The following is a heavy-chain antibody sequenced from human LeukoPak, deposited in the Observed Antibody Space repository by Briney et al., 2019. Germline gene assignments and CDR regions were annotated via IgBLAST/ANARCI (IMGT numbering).Heavy chain of an antibody. CDR1: GFTFSNYW. V-gene: IGHV3-7*01. J-gene: IGHJ5*02. D-gene: IGHD5-24*01. CDR2: IKKDGSIE. Sequence: GGSLRLSCAASGFTFSNYWMSWVCPAPGKGMEWVANIKKDGSIEDYVDSVKGRFTVSRDNAKNSLYLQMNSLRAEDTAVYYCVTQQLAPPWGQGTLVTVSS. CDR3: VTQQLAPP.